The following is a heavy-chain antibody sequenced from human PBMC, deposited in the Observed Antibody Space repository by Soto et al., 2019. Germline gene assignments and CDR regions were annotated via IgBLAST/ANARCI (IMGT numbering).Heavy chain of an antibody. CDR2: ISGSGGST. Sequence: GGSLRLSCAASGFTFSTYAMTWVRQAPGKGLEWVSAISGSGGSTYYADSVKGRFTISRDNSKNTLYLQMNSLRAEDTAVYYCSKGAGTVFDAFDVWGQGTTVTVSS. D-gene: IGHD6-13*01. CDR1: GFTFSTYA. J-gene: IGHJ3*01. V-gene: IGHV3-23*01. CDR3: SKGAGTVFDAFDV.